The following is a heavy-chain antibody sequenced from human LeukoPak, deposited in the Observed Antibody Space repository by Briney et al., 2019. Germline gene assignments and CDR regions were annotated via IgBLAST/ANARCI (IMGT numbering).Heavy chain of an antibody. V-gene: IGHV3-48*01. J-gene: IGHJ4*02. CDR1: GFTFNSYT. CDR2: ISYSGSNM. D-gene: IGHD3-9*01. CDR3: ARDKDWAFDY. Sequence: PGGSLRLSCAASGFTFNSYTMNWVRQAPGKGLEWVSFISYSGSNMYYADSVKGRFTISRDNAKNSLYLQMDSLRADDTAVYYCARDKDWAFDYWGQGTLVTVSS.